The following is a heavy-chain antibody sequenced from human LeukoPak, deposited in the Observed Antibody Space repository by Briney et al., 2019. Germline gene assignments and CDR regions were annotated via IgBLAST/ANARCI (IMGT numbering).Heavy chain of an antibody. Sequence: PGGSLRLSCAASGFTFDDYAMHWVRQAPGKGLEWVSGISWNSGDIGYADSVKGRFTISRDNAKNSLYLQMNSLRAEDTALYYCVKDSGTNYDSRGFLPHFGYWGQGTLVTVSS. J-gene: IGHJ4*02. D-gene: IGHD3-22*01. CDR2: ISWNSGDI. CDR3: VKDSGTNYDSRGFLPHFGY. CDR1: GFTFDDYA. V-gene: IGHV3-9*01.